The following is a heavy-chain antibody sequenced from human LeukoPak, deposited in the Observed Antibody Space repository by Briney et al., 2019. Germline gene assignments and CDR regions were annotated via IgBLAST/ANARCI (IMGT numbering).Heavy chain of an antibody. D-gene: IGHD3-22*01. Sequence: PGGSLRLYCEAPGFTFSCYAVRWARQAPGKGLEWVSAISGSGGSTYYADSVKGRFTISRDNSKNTRYLHRNKVRDEDTDVYYCAKHYYDSSGYYYWGQGTLVTVSS. V-gene: IGHV3-23*01. CDR2: ISGSGGST. CDR3: AKHYYDSSGYYY. CDR1: GFTFSCYA. J-gene: IGHJ4*02.